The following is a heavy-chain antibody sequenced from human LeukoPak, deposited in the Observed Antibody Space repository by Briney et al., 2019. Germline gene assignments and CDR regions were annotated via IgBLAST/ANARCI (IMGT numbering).Heavy chain of an antibody. V-gene: IGHV1-69*13. CDR2: IIPIFGTA. Sequence: SVKVSCKASGGTFSSYAISWVRQAPGQGLEWRGGIIPIFGTANYAQKFQGRVTITADESTSTAYMELSSLRSEDTAVYYCARGGIRSGYSPRYYYYGMDVWGQGTTVTVSS. D-gene: IGHD3-22*01. CDR3: ARGGIRSGYSPRYYYYGMDV. CDR1: GGTFSSYA. J-gene: IGHJ6*02.